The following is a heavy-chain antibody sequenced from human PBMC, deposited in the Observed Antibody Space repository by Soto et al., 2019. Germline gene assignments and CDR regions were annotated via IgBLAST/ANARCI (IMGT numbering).Heavy chain of an antibody. V-gene: IGHV1-69*06. CDR2: IIPLFGTT. CDR3: ARREGVAGPATYISPGYYFDC. J-gene: IGHJ4*02. D-gene: IGHD2-15*01. Sequence: QVQLVQSGAEVKKPGSSVKVSCRASGGTFSKFVVSWVRQAPGQGLEWMGGIIPLFGTTNYAQKFQGRVTITADKSTTTAYVELSSLRSADTAVYYCARREGVAGPATYISPGYYFDCWGQGTLVTVSS. CDR1: GGTFSKFV.